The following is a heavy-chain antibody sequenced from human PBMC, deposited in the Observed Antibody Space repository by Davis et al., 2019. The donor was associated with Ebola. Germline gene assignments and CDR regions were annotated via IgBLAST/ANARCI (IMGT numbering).Heavy chain of an antibody. V-gene: IGHV4-59*01. D-gene: IGHD3/OR15-3a*01. J-gene: IGHJ5*02. CDR3: ARSYDFWSGYPLQS. CDR2: LSYNEVT. CDR1: GASIPTSF. Sequence: SETLSLTCTVPGASIPTSFWNWVRQPPGKTLEWLGYLSYNEVTRYNPSLKSRLTIYTDTSKTQFSLGLNSVTAADTAVYYCARSYDFWSGYPLQSWGQGTLVTVSS.